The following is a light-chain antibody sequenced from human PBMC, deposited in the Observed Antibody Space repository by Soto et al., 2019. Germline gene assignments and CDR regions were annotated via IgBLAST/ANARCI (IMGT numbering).Light chain of an antibody. CDR1: SSDVGGYNY. CDR2: EVS. J-gene: IGLJ2*01. V-gene: IGLV2-8*01. CDR3: SAYAGSNTVV. Sequence: QSVLTQPPSASGSPGQSVTISCTGTSSDVGGYNYVSWYQQHPGKAPKLMIYEVSKRPSGVPDRFSGSKSDNTASLTVSGLQAEDEADYYFSAYAGSNTVVFGGGTKLTVL.